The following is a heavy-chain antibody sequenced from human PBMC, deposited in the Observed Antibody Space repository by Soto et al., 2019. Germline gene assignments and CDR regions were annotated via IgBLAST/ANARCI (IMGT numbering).Heavy chain of an antibody. Sequence: QLQLQGSGPGLVKPSETLSLTCTVSGGSISNSGYYWGWIRQPPGKGLEWIGSLYYSGGTYYNPSLESRVTISVDTSKNQFSLKLSSVTAADTAVYYCARHIVVVTALHDGFDIWGQGTMVTVSS. CDR1: GGSISNSGYY. J-gene: IGHJ3*02. D-gene: IGHD2-21*02. CDR2: LYYSGGT. CDR3: ARHIVVVTALHDGFDI. V-gene: IGHV4-39*01.